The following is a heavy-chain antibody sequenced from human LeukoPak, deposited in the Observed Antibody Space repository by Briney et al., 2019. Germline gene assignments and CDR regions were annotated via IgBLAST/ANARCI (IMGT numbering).Heavy chain of an antibody. J-gene: IGHJ4*02. CDR1: GDSISSYF. V-gene: IGHV4-59*08. CDR2: IYYNERS. Sequence: PSETLSLTCTVSGDSISSYFWSWIRQPPGKGLEWIGYIYYNERSNYNPSLRSRVTISIDTSKNQFSLKLNSVTAADTAVYYCARHRYSNYGGIDYWGQGTLVTVSS. CDR3: ARHRYSNYGGIDY. D-gene: IGHD4-11*01.